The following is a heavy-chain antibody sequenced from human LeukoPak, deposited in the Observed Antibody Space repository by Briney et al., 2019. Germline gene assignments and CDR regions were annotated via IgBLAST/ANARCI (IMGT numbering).Heavy chain of an antibody. CDR2: FDPEDGET. CDR1: GYTLTELS. V-gene: IGHV1-24*01. CDR3: ATAIAARPGEYYYYGMDV. J-gene: IGHJ6*02. D-gene: IGHD6-6*01. Sequence: ASVKVSCKVSGYTLTELSMHWVRQAPGKGLEWMGGFDPEDGETIYAQKFQGRVTMTEDTSTDTAYMELSSLRSEDTAVYYCATAIAARPGEYYYYGMDVWGQGTTVTVSS.